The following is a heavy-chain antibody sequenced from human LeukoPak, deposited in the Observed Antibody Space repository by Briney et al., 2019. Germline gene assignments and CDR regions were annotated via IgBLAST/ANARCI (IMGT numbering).Heavy chain of an antibody. D-gene: IGHD2-15*01. CDR2: ISGSSSNT. CDR1: GFTFSDFY. V-gene: IGHV3-11*03. Sequence: GGSPRLSCAASGFTFSDFYMSWIHQAPGKGLESVSYISGSSSNTNYADSVKGRFTISRDNAKNSLYLQMNSLRPEDTAVYYCTRHPAEGDYWGQGTLVTVSS. CDR3: TRHPAEGDY. J-gene: IGHJ4*02.